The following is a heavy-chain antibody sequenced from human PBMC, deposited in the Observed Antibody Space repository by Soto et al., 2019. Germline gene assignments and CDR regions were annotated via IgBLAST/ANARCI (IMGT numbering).Heavy chain of an antibody. CDR2: IWYDGSNK. Sequence: SLRLSCAASGFTFSSYGMHWVRQAPGKGLEWVAVIWYDGSNKYYADSVKGRFTISRDNSKNTLYLQMNSLRAEDTAVYYCARVRYYDFWSGYPPPDVWGQGTTVTVSS. V-gene: IGHV3-33*01. CDR3: ARVRYYDFWSGYPPPDV. CDR1: GFTFSSYG. J-gene: IGHJ6*02. D-gene: IGHD3-3*01.